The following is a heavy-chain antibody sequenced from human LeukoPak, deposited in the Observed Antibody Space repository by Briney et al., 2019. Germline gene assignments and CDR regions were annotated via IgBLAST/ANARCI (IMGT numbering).Heavy chain of an antibody. V-gene: IGHV3-23*01. CDR3: AKDSCSGGSCYSSGNDAFES. CDR1: GFTFNSYA. J-gene: IGHJ3*02. Sequence: GGSLRLSCAASGFTFNSYAMSWVRQAPGKGLEWVSVISGSGDTAYYADSVKGRVTTSRDNSRNTLYLQMSSLRVEDTAIYYCAKDSCSGGSCYSSGNDAFESWGQGTMVTVSS. CDR2: ISGSGDTA. D-gene: IGHD2-15*01.